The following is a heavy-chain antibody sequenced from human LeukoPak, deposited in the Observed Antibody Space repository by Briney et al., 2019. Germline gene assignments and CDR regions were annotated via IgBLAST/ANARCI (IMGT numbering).Heavy chain of an antibody. CDR2: ISSNGGST. V-gene: IGHV3-64*01. CDR3: ARDSRGSGLHPNY. D-gene: IGHD3-10*01. J-gene: IGHJ4*02. Sequence: GGSLRLSCAASGFTFSSYAMHWVRQAPGKGLEYVSAISSNGGSTYYANSVKGRFTISRDNSKNTLYLQMGSLRAEDMAVYYCARDSRGSGLHPNYWGQGTLVTVPS. CDR1: GFTFSSYA.